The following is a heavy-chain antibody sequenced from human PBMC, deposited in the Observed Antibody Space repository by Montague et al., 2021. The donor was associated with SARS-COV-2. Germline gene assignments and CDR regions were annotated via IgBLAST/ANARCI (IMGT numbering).Heavy chain of an antibody. Sequence: SLRLSCAGAGDIWSTYGVNWFRQASVQGLVWLLSLSRDSNYIYYADSVKGRFTISRDNAKSSLFLQMNSLRAEYTAVYYCARDERGLSGYDSDLGLAIVYTSGNRDDDWGQGTLVT. CDR1: GDIWSTYG. V-gene: IGHV3-21*01. J-gene: IGHJ4*02. CDR2: LSRDSNYI. D-gene: IGHD5-12*01. CDR3: ARDERGLSGYDSDLGLAIVYTSGNRDDD.